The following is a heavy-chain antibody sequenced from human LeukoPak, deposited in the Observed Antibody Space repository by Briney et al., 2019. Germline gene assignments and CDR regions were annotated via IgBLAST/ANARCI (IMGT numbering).Heavy chain of an antibody. J-gene: IGHJ4*02. D-gene: IGHD4-17*01. CDR1: GGSITSSSYY. CDR2: IYYSGST. Sequence: SETLSLTCTVSGGSITSSSYYWGWIRQPPGKGLEWIGNIYYSGSTYYNPSLKSRVTMSVDTSKNQFSLKLSSVTAADTAVYYCAREAVTTFYFDYWGQGTLVTVSS. CDR3: AREAVTTFYFDY. V-gene: IGHV4-39*02.